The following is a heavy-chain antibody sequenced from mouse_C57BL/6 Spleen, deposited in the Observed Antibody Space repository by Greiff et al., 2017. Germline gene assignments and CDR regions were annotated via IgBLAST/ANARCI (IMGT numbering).Heavy chain of an antibody. V-gene: IGHV1-76*01. CDR3: ARSVEYGFAY. J-gene: IGHJ3*01. CDR2: IYPGSGNT. D-gene: IGHD2-10*02. Sequence: VKLVESGAELVRPGASVKLSCKASGYTFTDYYINWVKQRPGQGLEWIARIYPGSGNTYYNEKFKGKATLTAEKSSSTAYMQLSSLTSEDSAVYFCARSVEYGFAYWGQGTLVTVSA. CDR1: GYTFTDYY.